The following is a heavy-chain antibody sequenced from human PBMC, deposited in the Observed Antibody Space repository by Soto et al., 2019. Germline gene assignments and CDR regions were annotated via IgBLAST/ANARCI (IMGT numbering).Heavy chain of an antibody. Sequence: QVLLQESGPGLVKSSQTLSLTCTVSGGSISSGDYSWSWVRQSPGKGLEWIGHIYNSGITYYNPSLKRRVVIFIDTSSNPFSLRLNSLTAGDRAVYFCGAVVSGLGLVSRFWFDPWRQGPVVNSSS. CDR1: GGSISSGDYS. CDR3: GAVVSGLGLVSRFWFDP. CDR2: IYNSGIT. J-gene: IGHJ5*02. D-gene: IGHD2-8*02. V-gene: IGHV4-30-4*01.